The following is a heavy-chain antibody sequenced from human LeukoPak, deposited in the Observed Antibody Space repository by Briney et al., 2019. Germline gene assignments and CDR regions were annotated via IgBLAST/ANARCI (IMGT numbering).Heavy chain of an antibody. D-gene: IGHD6-19*01. CDR1: GYIFTGYY. Sequence: ASVKVSFKASGYIFTGYYIHWVRQAPGQGLGWMGWINPNSGGTNYARKFQGRVTMTRDTSINSANLELSWLRSDDAAVYYCAREWSYDVAVAGTRAFDTWGQGTMVTVSS. CDR3: AREWSYDVAVAGTRAFDT. J-gene: IGHJ3*02. V-gene: IGHV1-2*02. CDR2: INPNSGGT.